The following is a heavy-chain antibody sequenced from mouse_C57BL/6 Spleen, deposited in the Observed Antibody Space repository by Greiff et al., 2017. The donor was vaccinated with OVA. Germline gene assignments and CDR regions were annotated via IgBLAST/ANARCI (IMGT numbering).Heavy chain of an antibody. CDR1: GFTFSSYA. CDR2: ISSGGDYI. J-gene: IGHJ4*01. CDR3: TREELLYAMDY. Sequence: EVKLVESGEGLVKPGGSLKLCCAASGFTFSSYAMSWVRQTPEKRLEWVAYISSGGDYIYYADTVKGRFTISRDNARNTLYLQMSSLKSEDTAMYYCTREELLYAMDYWGQGTSVTVSS. V-gene: IGHV5-9-1*02.